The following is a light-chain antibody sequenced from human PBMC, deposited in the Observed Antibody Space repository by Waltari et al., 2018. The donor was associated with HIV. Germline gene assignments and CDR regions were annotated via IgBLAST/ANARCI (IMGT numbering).Light chain of an antibody. J-gene: IGLJ3*02. Sequence: QSALTQPRSVSGSPGQSVTISCTGTSNDVGGYNYVSWFLQHPGKAPKLMIYDVNKRPSGDPDRFSGSKSGNTASLTISGLQVEDEANYYCCSSTGNYTWVFGGGTKLTVL. CDR2: DVN. V-gene: IGLV2-11*01. CDR3: CSSTGNYTWV. CDR1: SNDVGGYNY.